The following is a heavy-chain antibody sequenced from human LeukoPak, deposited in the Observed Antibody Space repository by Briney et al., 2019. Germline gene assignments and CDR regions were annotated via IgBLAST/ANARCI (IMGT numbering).Heavy chain of an antibody. D-gene: IGHD1-26*01. J-gene: IGHJ4*02. CDR1: GASISGSGYY. CDR3: VKSGGYGLIDY. CDR2: IYYSGST. V-gene: IGHV4-39*01. Sequence: SETLSLTCAVSGASISGSGYYLGWIRQPPGKGLEWIGNIYYSGSTYYNASLQSRVTISIDTSKNQFSLRLSSVTAADTAMYYCVKSGGYGLIDYWGQGTLVTVSS.